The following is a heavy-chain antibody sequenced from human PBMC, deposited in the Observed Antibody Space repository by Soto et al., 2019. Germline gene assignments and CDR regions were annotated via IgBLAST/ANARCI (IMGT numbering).Heavy chain of an antibody. Sequence: PGGSLRLSCAASGFTFSSYWMSWVRQAPGKGLEWVANIKQDGSEEYYVDSVKGRFTISRDNAKNSLYLQMNSLRAEDTAVYYCARYYDFWSGYYRDYYYYYGMDVWDQGTTVTVSS. CDR1: GFTFSSYW. CDR2: IKQDGSEE. V-gene: IGHV3-7*03. CDR3: ARYYDFWSGYYRDYYYYYGMDV. D-gene: IGHD3-3*01. J-gene: IGHJ6*02.